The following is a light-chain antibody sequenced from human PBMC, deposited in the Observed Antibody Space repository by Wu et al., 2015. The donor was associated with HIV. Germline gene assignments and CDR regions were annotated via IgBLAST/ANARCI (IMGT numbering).Light chain of an antibody. Sequence: IVMTQSPATLSVSPGERATLSCRASQSVSSNLAWYQQSPGQPPRLLIYGASTRATGIPARFSGSGSGAEFTLTITSVQSEDFAVYYCQQYNKWPPYTFGQGTKLEIK. V-gene: IGKV3-15*01. J-gene: IGKJ2*01. CDR2: GAS. CDR1: QSVSSN. CDR3: QQYNKWPPYT.